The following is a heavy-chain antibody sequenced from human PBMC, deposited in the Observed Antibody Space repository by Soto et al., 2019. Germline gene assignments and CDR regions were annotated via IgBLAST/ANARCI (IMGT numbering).Heavy chain of an antibody. V-gene: IGHV3-33*08. CDR2: IWYDGSNK. Sequence: VQLLESGGGLVQPGGSLRLSCAASGFTFSSYGMHWVRQAPGKGLEWVAVIWYDGSNKYYADSVKGRFTISRDNSKNTLYLQMNSLRAEDTAVYYCARRPGYYYYGMDVWGQGTTVTVSS. CDR1: GFTFSSYG. CDR3: ARRPGYYYYGMDV. J-gene: IGHJ6*02.